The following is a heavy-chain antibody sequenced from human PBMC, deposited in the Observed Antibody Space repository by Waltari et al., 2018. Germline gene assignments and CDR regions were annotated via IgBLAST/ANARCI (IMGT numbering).Heavy chain of an antibody. CDR3: ARADFWSGYSYYFDY. Sequence: QVQLQESGPGLVKPSETLSLTCTVSGDSISSYYWSWIRQPAGKGLEWIGRIYTSGSTNYNPSLKSRVTMSVDTSKNQFSLKLSSVTAADTAVYYCARADFWSGYSYYFDYWGQGTLVTVSS. CDR1: GDSISSYY. J-gene: IGHJ4*02. V-gene: IGHV4-4*07. D-gene: IGHD3-3*01. CDR2: IYTSGST.